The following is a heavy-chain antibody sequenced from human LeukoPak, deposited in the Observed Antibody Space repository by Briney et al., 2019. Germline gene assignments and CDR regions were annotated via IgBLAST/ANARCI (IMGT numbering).Heavy chain of an antibody. CDR2: IYYSGST. D-gene: IGHD2-2*01. CDR1: GGSISSYY. CDR3: ARLTFSSSTSSIAGAFDI. J-gene: IGHJ3*02. Sequence: PSETLSLTCTVSGGSISSYYWSWLRQPPGKGLEWIGYIYYSGSTNYNPSLKSRVTISVDTSKNQFSLKLSSVTAADTAVYYCARLTFSSSTSSIAGAFDIWGQGTMVTVSS. V-gene: IGHV4-59*08.